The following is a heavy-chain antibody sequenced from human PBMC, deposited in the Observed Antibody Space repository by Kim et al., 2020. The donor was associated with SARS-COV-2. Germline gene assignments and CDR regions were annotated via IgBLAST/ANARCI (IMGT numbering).Heavy chain of an antibody. D-gene: IGHD3-3*01. CDR3: ARESRYDFWSGYKFLDYYGMDV. CDR1: GYTFTSYY. Sequence: ASVKVSCKASGYTFTSYYMHWVRQAPGQGLEWMGIINPSGGSTSYAQKFQGRVTMTRDTSTSTVYMELSSLRSEDTAVYYCARESRYDFWSGYKFLDYYGMDVWGQGTTVTVSS. J-gene: IGHJ6*02. CDR2: INPSGGST. V-gene: IGHV1-46*01.